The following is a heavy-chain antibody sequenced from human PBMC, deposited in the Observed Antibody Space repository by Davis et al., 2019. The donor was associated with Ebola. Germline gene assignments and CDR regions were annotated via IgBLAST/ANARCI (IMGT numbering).Heavy chain of an antibody. CDR2: IIPLFGTA. CDR1: GGTFTSYA. V-gene: IGHV1-69*13. CDR3: ARGGGGDSSGFQSWFDP. J-gene: IGHJ5*02. D-gene: IGHD3-22*01. Sequence: SVKVSCKASGGTFTSYAISWVRQAPGQGLEWMGGIIPLFGTADYAQKFQDRVTITADESTSTSYMELNSLRSDDTAVYYCARGGGGDSSGFQSWFDPWGQGTLVTVSS.